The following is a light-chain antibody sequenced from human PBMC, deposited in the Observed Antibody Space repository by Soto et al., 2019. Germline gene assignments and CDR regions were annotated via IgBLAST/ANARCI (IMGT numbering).Light chain of an antibody. J-gene: IGKJ2*01. Sequence: EIVLTQSPGTLSLSPGERATLSCRASQSVSSSSLAWYPQKPGQAPRLLIYGASSRATGIPDRFSGSGSGTDFTLTISRLEPEEFAVYYCQQYGSSPRTFGQGTKLEIK. V-gene: IGKV3-20*01. CDR1: QSVSSSS. CDR2: GAS. CDR3: QQYGSSPRT.